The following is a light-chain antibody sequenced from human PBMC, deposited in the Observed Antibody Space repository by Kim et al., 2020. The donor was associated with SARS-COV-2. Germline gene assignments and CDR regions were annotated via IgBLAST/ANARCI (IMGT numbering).Light chain of an antibody. CDR1: SGHSHYA. Sequence: SVKLTGTLSSGHSHYAIAWLQQQPEKGLRHLMKLNSDGSHTKGDGIPDRFSGSSSGGERYLTISSLQSEDEADYYCQTWATGIRVFGGGTQLTVL. CDR2: LNSDGSH. CDR3: QTWATGIRV. V-gene: IGLV4-69*02. J-gene: IGLJ3*02.